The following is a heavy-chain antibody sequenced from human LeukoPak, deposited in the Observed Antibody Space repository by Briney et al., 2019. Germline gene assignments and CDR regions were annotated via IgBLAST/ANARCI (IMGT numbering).Heavy chain of an antibody. J-gene: IGHJ4*02. CDR3: ARDRSPSDCSGGSCYKAYYFDY. V-gene: IGHV1-18*01. Sequence: GASVKVSCKASGYTFTSYGISWVRQAPGQGLEWMGWISAYNGNTNYAQKLQGRVTMTTDTSTSTAYMELSSLRSEDTAVYYCARDRSPSDCSGGSCYKAYYFDYWGQGTLVTVSS. D-gene: IGHD2-15*01. CDR2: ISAYNGNT. CDR1: GYTFTSYG.